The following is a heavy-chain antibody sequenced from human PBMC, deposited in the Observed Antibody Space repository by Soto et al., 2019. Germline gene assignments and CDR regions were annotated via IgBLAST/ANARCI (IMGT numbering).Heavy chain of an antibody. CDR1: GYSVTIYY. D-gene: IGHD6-13*01. J-gene: IGHJ4*02. Sequence: ASVKVSCKASGYSVTIYYMHWVRQAPGQGLEWIGFINPSVDWTGYAQKFQGRVTVTRDTSTNTVYMELSSLRSEDTAVYYCAREGAAAAKMFDYWAQGTLVTVSS. CDR2: INPSVDWT. V-gene: IGHV1-46*01. CDR3: AREGAAAAKMFDY.